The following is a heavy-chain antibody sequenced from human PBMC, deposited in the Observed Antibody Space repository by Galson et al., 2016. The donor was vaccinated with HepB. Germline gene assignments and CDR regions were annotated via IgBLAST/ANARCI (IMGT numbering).Heavy chain of an antibody. D-gene: IGHD3-9*01. CDR1: GFSFSNYS. CDR3: ARTAFYDILTGYDFDY. V-gene: IGHV3-21*01. J-gene: IGHJ4*02. CDR2: ISSRSSYI. Sequence: SLRLSCAASGFSFSNYSMNWVRQAPGKGLEWVSSISSRSSYIYYVDSVRGRFTISRDHAKNSLYLQMNSLRAEDTAVYYCARTAFYDILTGYDFDYWGQGTLVTVFS.